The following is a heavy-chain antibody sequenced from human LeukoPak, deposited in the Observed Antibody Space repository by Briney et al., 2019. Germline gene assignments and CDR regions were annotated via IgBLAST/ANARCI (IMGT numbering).Heavy chain of an antibody. CDR2: IYTSGST. D-gene: IGHD6-13*01. V-gene: IGHV4-61*02. CDR1: GGSISSGSYC. J-gene: IGHJ6*03. Sequence: SETLSLTCTVSGGSISSGSYCWSWIRQPAGKGLEWIGRIYTSGSTNYNPSLKSRVTISVDTSKNQFSLKLSSVTAADTAVYYCARDRGAAAGTMGYYYYYMDVWGKGTTVTVSS. CDR3: ARDRGAAAGTMGYYYYYMDV.